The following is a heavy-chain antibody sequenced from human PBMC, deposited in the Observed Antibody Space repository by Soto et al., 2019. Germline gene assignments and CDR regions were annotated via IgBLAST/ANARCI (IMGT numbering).Heavy chain of an antibody. J-gene: IGHJ4*02. CDR2: ISAYNGHT. CDR1: GYTCNGYG. CDR3: ARDLGGWEDY. V-gene: IGHV1-18*01. Sequence: ASVKVSCTASGYTCNGYGISWLRQAPGHGLVWMGWISAYNGHTKYAQKLQGRVTMTTDTSTSTAYMELRSLRSDDTAVYYCARDLGGWEDYWGQGT. D-gene: IGHD6-19*01.